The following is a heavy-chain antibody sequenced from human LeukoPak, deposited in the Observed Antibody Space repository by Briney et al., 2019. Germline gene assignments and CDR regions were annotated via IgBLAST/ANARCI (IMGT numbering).Heavy chain of an antibody. CDR1: GFTFSSYS. Sequence: PGGSLRLSCAASGFTFSSYSMNWVRQAPGKGLEWVSSISSGSSYIYYADSVKGRFTISRDNAKNLLYLQMNSLRAEDTAVYHCARGVSRISDYWGQGTLVTVSS. CDR3: ARGVSRISDY. J-gene: IGHJ4*02. V-gene: IGHV3-21*01. D-gene: IGHD2-15*01. CDR2: ISSGSSYI.